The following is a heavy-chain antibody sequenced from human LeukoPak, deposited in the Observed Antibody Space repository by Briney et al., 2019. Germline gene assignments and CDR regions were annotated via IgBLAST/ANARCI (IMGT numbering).Heavy chain of an antibody. CDR1: GFAFSSYW. Sequence: PGGSLRLSCAASGFAFSSYWMHWVRQAPGKGLVWVSRINTDGSSTSYADSVKGRFTISRDNAKNTLYLQMNSLRAEDTAVYYCARRATWYYYMDVWGKGTTVTVSS. V-gene: IGHV3-74*01. CDR2: INTDGSST. CDR3: ARRATWYYYMDV. D-gene: IGHD5-12*01. J-gene: IGHJ6*03.